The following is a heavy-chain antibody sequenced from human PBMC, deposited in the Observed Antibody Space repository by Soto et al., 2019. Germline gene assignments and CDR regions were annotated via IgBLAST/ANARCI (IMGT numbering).Heavy chain of an antibody. CDR2: IDPSDSYT. Sequence: GESLKISCKGSGYSFTSYWISWVRQMPGKGLEWMGRIDPSDSYTNYSPSFQGHVTISADESISTAYLQWSSLKASDTAMYYCARRYGSGSYYDDRYGMDVWGQGTTVTVSS. CDR1: GYSFTSYW. CDR3: ARRYGSGSYYDDRYGMDV. J-gene: IGHJ6*02. D-gene: IGHD3-10*01. V-gene: IGHV5-10-1*01.